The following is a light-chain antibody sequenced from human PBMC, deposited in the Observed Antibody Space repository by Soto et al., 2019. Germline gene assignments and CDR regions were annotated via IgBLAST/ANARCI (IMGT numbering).Light chain of an antibody. J-gene: IGKJ1*01. CDR2: SAS. Sequence: EIVLTQSPGTLSLSPGERATLSCRASQSFDSKYLAWYQQRPGQPPRLLIYSASSRATGIPDRFSGSGSGTDYTLTISSLQPDDFATYYCQQYNSYSRTFGQGTKVEIK. CDR1: QSFDSKY. CDR3: QQYNSYSRT. V-gene: IGKV3-20*01.